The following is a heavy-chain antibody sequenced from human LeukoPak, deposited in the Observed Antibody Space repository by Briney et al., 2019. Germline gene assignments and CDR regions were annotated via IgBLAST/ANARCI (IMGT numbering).Heavy chain of an antibody. CDR2: IKQDGSEK. V-gene: IGHV3-7*03. CDR1: GFTFSSYW. CDR3: ARSDGDYVWGSYRYVFVPYFDY. Sequence: PGGSLRLSCAASGFTFSSYWMSWVRRAPGKGLEWVANIKQDGSEKYYVDSVKGRFTISRDNAKNSLYLQMNSLRAEDTAVYYCARSDGDYVWGSYRYVFVPYFDYWGQGTLVTVSS. J-gene: IGHJ4*02. D-gene: IGHD3-16*02.